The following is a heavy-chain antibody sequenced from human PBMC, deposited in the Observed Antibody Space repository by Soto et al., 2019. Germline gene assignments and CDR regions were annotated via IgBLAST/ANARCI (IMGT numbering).Heavy chain of an antibody. V-gene: IGHV3-43*01. D-gene: IGHD2-15*01. CDR2: ISWAGDTT. J-gene: IGHJ6*02. CDR1: GFTFDDFT. CDR3: AKDVSGRWWYYAMDV. Sequence: EVQLVEPGGAVVQPGGSLRLSCSTSGFTFDDFTMHWFRQVPGKGLEWVSVISWAGDTTVYADPVKGRFSISRDNKKKSLHLQMNSLRTEDSAIYYCAKDVSGRWWYYAMDVWGQGTTVTVS.